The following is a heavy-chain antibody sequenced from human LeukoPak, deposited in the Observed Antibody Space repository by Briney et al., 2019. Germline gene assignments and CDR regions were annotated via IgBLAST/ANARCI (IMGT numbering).Heavy chain of an antibody. J-gene: IGHJ4*02. V-gene: IGHV3-30*02. CDR3: PKDYGYYGSGSLLDY. Sequence: GGSLRLSCAASGFTFITYGMHWVRQVPGKGLEWVAFIRHDGANKYYTDPVKGRFTISRDNSKNTVYLQMSSLRAEDTAVYYCPKDYGYYGSGSLLDYWGQGPRVTVSS. D-gene: IGHD3-10*01. CDR1: GFTFITYG. CDR2: IRHDGANK.